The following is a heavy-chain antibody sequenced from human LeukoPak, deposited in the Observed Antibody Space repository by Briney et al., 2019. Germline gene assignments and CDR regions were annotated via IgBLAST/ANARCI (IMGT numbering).Heavy chain of an antibody. D-gene: IGHD6-13*01. CDR1: GFIFDDYA. Sequence: GGSLRLSCAASGFIFDDYAMHWVRQAPGKGLEWVSVIYTRGNKFYADSVKGRFTISRDNSENTLYLQMNNLRAEDTAVYYCARPHNSSLDNAFDIWGRGTRVTVSS. V-gene: IGHV3-53*01. CDR3: ARPHNSSLDNAFDI. CDR2: IYTRGNK. J-gene: IGHJ3*02.